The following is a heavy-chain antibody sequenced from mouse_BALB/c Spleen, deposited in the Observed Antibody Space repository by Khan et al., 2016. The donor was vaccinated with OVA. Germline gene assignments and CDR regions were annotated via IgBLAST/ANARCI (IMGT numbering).Heavy chain of an antibody. CDR3: EEIWVDYFGLNT. D-gene: IGHD1-1*02. V-gene: IGHV5-9-3*01. CDR1: GFTFSSFA. CDR2: ISTGGHYT. J-gene: IGHJ4*01. Sequence: EVELVESGGGVVKPGGSLKLSCSASGFTFSSFAMSWVRQTPEKRLEWVATISTGGHYTFYPDSVKGRFTISRDNARNTLYLQMSSLRSEDTAMFSCEEIWVDYFGLNTGGKGTQVTAPS.